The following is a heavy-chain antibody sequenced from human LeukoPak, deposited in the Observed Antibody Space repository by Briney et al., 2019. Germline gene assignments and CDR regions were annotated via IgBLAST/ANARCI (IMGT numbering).Heavy chain of an antibody. Sequence: PSETLSLTCAVYGGSFSGYYCSWIRQPPGKGLEWIGEINHSGSTNYNPSLKSRVTISVDTSKNQFSLKLSSVTAADTAVYYCASVGTTMVYWGQGTLVTVSS. CDR1: GGSFSGYY. V-gene: IGHV4-34*01. D-gene: IGHD1-14*01. CDR3: ASVGTTMVY. CDR2: INHSGST. J-gene: IGHJ4*02.